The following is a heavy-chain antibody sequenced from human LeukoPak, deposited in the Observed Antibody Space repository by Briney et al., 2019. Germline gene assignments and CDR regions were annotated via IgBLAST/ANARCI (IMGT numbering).Heavy chain of an antibody. V-gene: IGHV3-23*01. CDR3: AKLLGHSYSGSYQLYFDY. J-gene: IGHJ4*02. CDR2: ISGSGGST. D-gene: IGHD1-26*01. Sequence: PGGSLRLSCAASGFTFSSYAMSWVRQAPGKGLEWVSAISGSGGSTYYADSVKGRFTISRDNSKNTLYLQMNSLRAEDTAVYYCAKLLGHSYSGSYQLYFDYWGQGTLATVSS. CDR1: GFTFSSYA.